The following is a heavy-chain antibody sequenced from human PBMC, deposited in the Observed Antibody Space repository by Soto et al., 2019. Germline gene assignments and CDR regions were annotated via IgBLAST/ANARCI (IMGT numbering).Heavy chain of an antibody. D-gene: IGHD7-27*01. V-gene: IGHV3-30*18. CDR3: AKGRGEMNWANYYGLDV. CDR1: GFTFPRFG. Sequence: QVQFVESGGCVVQPGRSLRLSCAASGFTFPRFGMHWVRQAPGKGLEWVALITYEGSQIYYADAVKGRFTISRDNGDNTLSLQMDNLRTEDTATYFCAKGRGEMNWANYYGLDVWGQGTTVTVSS. CDR2: ITYEGSQI. J-gene: IGHJ6*02.